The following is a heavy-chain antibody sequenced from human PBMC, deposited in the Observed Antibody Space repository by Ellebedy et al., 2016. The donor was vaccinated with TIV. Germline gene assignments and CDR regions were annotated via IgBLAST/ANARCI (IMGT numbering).Heavy chain of an antibody. D-gene: IGHD6-19*01. CDR1: GGTISSSG. Sequence: AASVKVSCKASGGTISSSGIRWVRQAPGQGLEWMGGITPLFGTANYAQKFQGRVTITADESTSTAYMELSTLRSEDTAVYYCARVPGLAVAGTGLSYYYYGMDVWGQGSTVTVSS. V-gene: IGHV1-69*13. CDR3: ARVPGLAVAGTGLSYYYYGMDV. J-gene: IGHJ6*02. CDR2: ITPLFGTA.